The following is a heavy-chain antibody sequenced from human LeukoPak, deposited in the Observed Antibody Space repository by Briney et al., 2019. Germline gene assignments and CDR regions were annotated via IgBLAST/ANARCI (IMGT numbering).Heavy chain of an antibody. CDR3: ARTTVVTPRYYYYGMDV. Sequence: PGGSLRLSCAASGFTFSSYAMHWVRQAPGKGLEWVAVISYDGSNKYYADSVKGRFTISRDNSKNTLYLQMNSLRAEDTAVYYCARTTVVTPRYYYYGMDVWGQGTTVTVPS. V-gene: IGHV3-30-3*01. D-gene: IGHD4-23*01. CDR1: GFTFSSYA. J-gene: IGHJ6*02. CDR2: ISYDGSNK.